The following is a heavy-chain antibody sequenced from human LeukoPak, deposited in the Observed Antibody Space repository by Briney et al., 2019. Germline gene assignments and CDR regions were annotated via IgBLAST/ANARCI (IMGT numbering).Heavy chain of an antibody. CDR2: IIPIFGTA. Sequence: SVKVSCKASGYTFTSYGISWVRQAPGQGLEWMGGIIPIFGTANYAQKFQGRVTMTEDTSTDTAYMELSSLRSEDTAVYYCATEKHVDIVATGEAFDIWGQGTMVTVSS. CDR3: ATEKHVDIVATGEAFDI. CDR1: GYTFTSYG. D-gene: IGHD5-12*01. J-gene: IGHJ3*02. V-gene: IGHV1-69*06.